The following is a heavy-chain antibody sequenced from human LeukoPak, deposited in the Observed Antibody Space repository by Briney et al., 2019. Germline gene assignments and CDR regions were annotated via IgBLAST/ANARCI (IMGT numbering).Heavy chain of an antibody. V-gene: IGHV3-23*01. D-gene: IGHD6-13*01. CDR3: AKDGVATAGRGSHFDY. J-gene: IGHJ4*02. CDR2: ISGSGSST. CDR1: GFTFSSYA. Sequence: KPGGSLRLSCAASGFTFSSYAMSWVRQAPGKGLEWVSVISGSGSSTYYVDSVKGRFTISRDNSKNTLYLQMNSLRAEDTAVYYCAKDGVATAGRGSHFDYWGQGTLVTVSS.